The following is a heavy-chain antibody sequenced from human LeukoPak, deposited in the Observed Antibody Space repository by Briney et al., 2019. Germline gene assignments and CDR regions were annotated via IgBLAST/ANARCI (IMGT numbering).Heavy chain of an antibody. CDR2: ISSSSSPI. V-gene: IGHV3-48*01. D-gene: IGHD5-18*01. CDR3: ARDSTGYGYEEWY. Sequence: PGGSLRLSCAASGFTFSSYSMNWVRQAPGKGLEWVSYISSSSSPIYYADSVKGRFTISRDNAKNSLYLQMNSLRAEDTALYYCARDSTGYGYEEWYWGQGTLVTVSS. CDR1: GFTFSSYS. J-gene: IGHJ4*02.